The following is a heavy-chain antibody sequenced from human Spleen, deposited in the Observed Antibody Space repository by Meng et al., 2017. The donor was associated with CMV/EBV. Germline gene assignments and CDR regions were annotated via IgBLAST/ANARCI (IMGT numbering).Heavy chain of an antibody. CDR2: IKTRTGCRTP. CDR1: GVIFSGCW. CDR3: TTDMCYDSSFPH. J-gene: IGHJ1*01. V-gene: IGHV3-15*01. D-gene: IGHD3-22*01. Sequence: GSGVIFSGCWLGWVRHTPGIGLELGGRIKTRTGCRTPDYAAPVEVRFTISKDDSKNPLYLLMNSLKTEDTAVYFCTTDMCYDSSFPHWGQGTLVTVSS.